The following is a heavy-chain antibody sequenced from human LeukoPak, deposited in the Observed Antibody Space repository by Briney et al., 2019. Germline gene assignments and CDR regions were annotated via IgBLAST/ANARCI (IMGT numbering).Heavy chain of an antibody. CDR1: GGSFSGYY. J-gene: IGHJ4*02. Sequence: SETLSLTCAVYGGSFSGYYWSWIRQPPGEGLEWIGEINHSGSTNYNPSLRSRVTISVDTSKNQFSLKLSSVTAADTAVYYCARGLRDTAMVTFDYWGQGTLVAVSS. V-gene: IGHV4-34*01. D-gene: IGHD5-18*01. CDR2: INHSGST. CDR3: ARGLRDTAMVTFDY.